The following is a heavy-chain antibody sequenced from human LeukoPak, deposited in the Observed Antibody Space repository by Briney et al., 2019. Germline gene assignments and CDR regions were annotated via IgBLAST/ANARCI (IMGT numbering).Heavy chain of an antibody. V-gene: IGHV1-2*02. CDR1: GYTFTGYY. Sequence: ASVKVSCKASGYTFTGYYMHWVRQAPGQGLEWMGWINPNSGGTNYAQKFQGRVTMTRDTSICTAYMELSRLRSDDTAVYYCARGWEHYYYGMDVWGQGTTVTVSS. D-gene: IGHD1-26*01. CDR3: ARGWEHYYYGMDV. CDR2: INPNSGGT. J-gene: IGHJ6*02.